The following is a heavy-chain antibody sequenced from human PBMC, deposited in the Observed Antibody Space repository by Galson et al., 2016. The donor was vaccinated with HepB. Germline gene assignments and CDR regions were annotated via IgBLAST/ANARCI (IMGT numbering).Heavy chain of an antibody. D-gene: IGHD1-26*01. J-gene: IGHJ5*02. CDR1: GDIFRSHW. Sequence: QSGAEVKKPGESLKISCLGSGDIFRSHWIAWVRQKPGKGLEWMGLIYPGDSDTKYSPSFQGRVTISADKSLSTAYLQWSSLTASDTATYYCASQRFSGSYGWFDPWGQGTQVTVSS. CDR3: ASQRFSGSYGWFDP. V-gene: IGHV5-51*01. CDR2: IYPGDSDT.